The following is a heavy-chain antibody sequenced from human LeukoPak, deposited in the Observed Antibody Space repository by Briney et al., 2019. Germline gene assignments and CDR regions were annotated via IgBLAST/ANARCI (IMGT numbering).Heavy chain of an antibody. V-gene: IGHV1-2*02. CDR1: RYTFTGYY. Sequence: ASVRVSSTASRYTFTGYYMHWVRQAPGQRLEWMGWINPNSGGTNYAQTFQGRVTMTRDTSISTAYMELSRLRSDDTAVYYCARGRSTEYYFDYWGQGTLVTVSS. J-gene: IGHJ4*02. CDR2: INPNSGGT. CDR3: ARGRSTEYYFDY. D-gene: IGHD2-2*01.